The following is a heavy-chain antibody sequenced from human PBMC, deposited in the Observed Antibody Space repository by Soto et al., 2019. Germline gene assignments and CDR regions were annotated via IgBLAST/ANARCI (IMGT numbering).Heavy chain of an antibody. D-gene: IGHD7-27*01. Sequence: QVQLQGSGPGLMKTSETLSLTCTVSGGSISNHYWSWIRQPPGKGLEWIWYIYYNGNTNYNPSLKSRVTMSVGTSKNQFSLKLSSVTAADRAGSYCARSNWYSEYWGQGTLVTVSS. CDR1: GGSISNHY. J-gene: IGHJ4*02. V-gene: IGHV4-59*11. CDR3: ARSNWYSEY. CDR2: IYYNGNT.